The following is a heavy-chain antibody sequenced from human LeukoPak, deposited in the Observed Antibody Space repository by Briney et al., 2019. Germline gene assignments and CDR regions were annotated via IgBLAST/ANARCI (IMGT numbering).Heavy chain of an antibody. CDR2: IRYDGSLK. D-gene: IGHD3-10*01. Sequence: GGSLRLSCAASGFTFSHHGMHWVRQAPGKGLEWVAFIRYDGSLKYYADSVKGRFTISRDNSKNTLYLQMNSLRPEDTAVYYCAKDGDGNRSLYAFDIWGQGTMVTVSS. CDR3: AKDGDGNRSLYAFDI. CDR1: GFTFSHHG. J-gene: IGHJ3*02. V-gene: IGHV3-30*02.